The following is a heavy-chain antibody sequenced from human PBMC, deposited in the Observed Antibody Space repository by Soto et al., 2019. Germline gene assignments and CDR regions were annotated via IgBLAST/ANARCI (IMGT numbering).Heavy chain of an antibody. CDR2: ISYDGSNK. D-gene: IGHD4-4*01. V-gene: IGHV3-30-3*01. CDR1: GVTFSSYA. J-gene: IGHJ2*01. CDR3: ARPLWRDDYNWGYFDL. Sequence: QVQLVESGGGVVQPGRCLRVSCAASGVTFSSYAMHWVRQAPGKGLEWVAVISYDGSNKYYTDSVKGRFTISRDNSKNTLYLQMNSLRAEDTAVYYCARPLWRDDYNWGYFDLWGRRTLVTVSS.